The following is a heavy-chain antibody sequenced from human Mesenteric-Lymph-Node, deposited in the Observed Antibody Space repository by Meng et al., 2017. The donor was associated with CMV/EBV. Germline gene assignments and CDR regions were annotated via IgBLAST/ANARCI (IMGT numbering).Heavy chain of an antibody. J-gene: IGHJ6*02. Sequence: GESLKISCAASGFTFDDYGMSWVRQAPGKGLEWVSGINWNGGSTGYADSVKGRFTISRDNAKNTLYLQMNSLRAEDTAVYYCARGDLTIYYYYHAMDVWGQGTTVTVSS. CDR2: INWNGGST. V-gene: IGHV3-20*04. CDR3: ARGDLTIYYYYHAMDV. CDR1: GFTFDDYG. D-gene: IGHD2-2*01.